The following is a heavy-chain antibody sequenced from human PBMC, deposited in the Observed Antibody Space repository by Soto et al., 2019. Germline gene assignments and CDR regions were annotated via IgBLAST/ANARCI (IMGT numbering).Heavy chain of an antibody. CDR1: GFTFSSYS. Sequence: GGSLRLSCAASGFTFSSYSMNWVRQAPGKGLEWISYIAGSGTNIHYADSVKGRFTISRDNAKNSLYLQMNSLRDEDTAFYYCARDKNFAFDIWGQGTLVTVSS. J-gene: IGHJ3*02. CDR3: ARDKNFAFDI. CDR2: IAGSGTNI. V-gene: IGHV3-48*02.